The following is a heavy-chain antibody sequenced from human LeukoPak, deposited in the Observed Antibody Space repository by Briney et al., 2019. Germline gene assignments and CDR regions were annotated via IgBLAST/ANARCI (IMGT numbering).Heavy chain of an antibody. Sequence: ASVKVSCKASGYTFTGYYMHWVRQAPGQGLEWMGWINPNSGGTNYAQEFQGRVTMTRDTSISTAYMELSRLRSDDTAVYYCARDRRHYDSSGYNAFDIWGQGTMVTVSS. V-gene: IGHV1-2*02. CDR2: INPNSGGT. CDR1: GYTFTGYY. D-gene: IGHD3-22*01. J-gene: IGHJ3*02. CDR3: ARDRRHYDSSGYNAFDI.